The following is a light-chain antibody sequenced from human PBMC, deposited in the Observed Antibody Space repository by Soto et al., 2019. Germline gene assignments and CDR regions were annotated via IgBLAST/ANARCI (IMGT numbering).Light chain of an antibody. CDR1: QRVSSN. Sequence: EIVMTQSPATLSVSPGERATLSCRASQRVSSNLAWYQQKPGQAPRLLIYGASTRATGIPVRFSGSGSGTEFTLTISSLLSEDFAVYYCQQYNNWPPWTFGQGTKVDI. V-gene: IGKV3-15*01. J-gene: IGKJ1*01. CDR3: QQYNNWPPWT. CDR2: GAS.